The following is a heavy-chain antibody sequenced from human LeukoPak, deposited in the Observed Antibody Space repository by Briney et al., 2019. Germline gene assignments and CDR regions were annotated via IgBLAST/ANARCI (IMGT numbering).Heavy chain of an antibody. D-gene: IGHD2-2*01. CDR2: MNPNSGNT. CDR3: ARGRTLRGYCSSTSCYSLGFDP. Sequence: ASVKVSCKASGYTFTSYEINWVRQATGQGLEWMGWMNPNSGNTGYAQKFQGRVTMTRNTSISTAYMELSSLRSEDTAVYYCARGRTLRGYCSSTSCYSLGFDPWGQGTLVTVSS. V-gene: IGHV1-8*01. J-gene: IGHJ5*02. CDR1: GYTFTSYE.